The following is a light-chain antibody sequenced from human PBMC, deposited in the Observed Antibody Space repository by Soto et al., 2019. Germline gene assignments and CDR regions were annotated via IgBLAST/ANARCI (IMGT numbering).Light chain of an antibody. Sequence: QSVLTQPASVSGSPGQSITISCTGTSIDVGGYNYVSWYQQHPGKAPKLIIYDVSSRPSGVSSRLSASKSGNTASLTISGLQTEDEADYYCSSKRSSSAPYVFGTGTKV. CDR1: SIDVGGYNY. CDR2: DVS. CDR3: SSKRSSSAPYV. V-gene: IGLV2-14*01. J-gene: IGLJ1*01.